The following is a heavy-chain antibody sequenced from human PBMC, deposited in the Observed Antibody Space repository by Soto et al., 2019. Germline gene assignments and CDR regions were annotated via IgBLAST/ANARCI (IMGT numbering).Heavy chain of an antibody. CDR2: IMPIIGTA. D-gene: IGHD3-10*01. CDR1: GGTFSSHV. J-gene: IGHJ4*02. CDR3: ARDLEFRDGNISHLDY. Sequence: QVQLVQSGAEVKKPGSSVKVSCKASGGTFSSHVFNWVRQAPGQGLEWMGGIMPIIGTANYAQKFQGRVTSTAEESTSTAYMELSSLRSEDTAVYYCARDLEFRDGNISHLDYWGQGTLVTVSS. V-gene: IGHV1-69*01.